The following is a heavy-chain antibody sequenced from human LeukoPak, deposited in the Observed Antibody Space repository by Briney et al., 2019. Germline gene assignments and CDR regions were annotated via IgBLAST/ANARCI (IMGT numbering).Heavy chain of an antibody. V-gene: IGHV4-39*01. J-gene: IGHJ4*02. CDR1: GGSISSSSYY. CDR3: ARLPYSSGWYGGFDY. Sequence: PSETLSLTCTVSGGSISSSSYYWGWIRQPPGKGLEWIGSLYYSGSTYYNPSLKSRVTISVDTSRNQFSLKLSSVTAADTAVYYCARLPYSSGWYGGFDYWGQGTLVTVSS. D-gene: IGHD6-19*01. CDR2: LYYSGST.